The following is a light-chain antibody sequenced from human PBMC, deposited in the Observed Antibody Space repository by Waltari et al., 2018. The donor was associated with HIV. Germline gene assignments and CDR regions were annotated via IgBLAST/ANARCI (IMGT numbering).Light chain of an antibody. J-gene: IGLJ1*01. V-gene: IGLV1-40*01. CDR1: SPNIGARYD. Sequence: QSVLTPPPSVSGAPGQRVTLSCTGSSPNIGARYDVHWYQQLPGTAPKLLIYGNNNRPSGVPDRFSGSKSGTSASLAITGLQAEDEADYYCQSYDSSLSGYVFGTGTKVTVL. CDR3: QSYDSSLSGYV. CDR2: GNN.